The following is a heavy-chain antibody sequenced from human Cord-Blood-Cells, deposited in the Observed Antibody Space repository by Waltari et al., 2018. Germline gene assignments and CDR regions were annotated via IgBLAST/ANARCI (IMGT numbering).Heavy chain of an antibody. V-gene: IGHV1-2*02. CDR3: ARPGIAAAGTFAFDI. Sequence: QVQLVQSGAEVKKPGASVKASCKASGYTLTAYYMHWVRPAPGQGLEWMGWINPNSGGTNYAQKFQGRVTMTRNTSISTAYMELSRLRSDDTAVYYCARPGIAAAGTFAFDIWGQGTMVTVSS. J-gene: IGHJ3*02. CDR1: GYTLTAYY. CDR2: INPNSGGT. D-gene: IGHD6-13*01.